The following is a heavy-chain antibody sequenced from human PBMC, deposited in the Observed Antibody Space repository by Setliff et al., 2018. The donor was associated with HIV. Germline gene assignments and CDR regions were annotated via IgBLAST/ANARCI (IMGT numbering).Heavy chain of an antibody. CDR2: IKDDGSDK. V-gene: IGHV3-7*01. CDR3: ARGYYDSRGYYYSFDY. Sequence: PGGSLRLSCAASGFTFSSYWMSWVRQAPGKGLEWVANIKDDGSDKAYVDSVKGRFTISRDNAKNSLYLQMNSLRVEDTAVYYCARGYYDSRGYYYSFDYWGQGTLVTVSS. J-gene: IGHJ4*02. D-gene: IGHD3-22*01. CDR1: GFTFSSYW.